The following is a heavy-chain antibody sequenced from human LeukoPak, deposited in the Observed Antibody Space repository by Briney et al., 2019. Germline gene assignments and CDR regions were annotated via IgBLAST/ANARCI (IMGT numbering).Heavy chain of an antibody. J-gene: IGHJ4*02. CDR1: GFAFSSYA. CDR3: AKDEMATIPYYFDY. Sequence: GGSLRLSCAASGFAFSSYAMSWVRQAPGKGLEWVSAVSGSGGSTYYADSVKGRFTISRDNSKNTLYLQMNSLRAEDTAVYYCAKDEMATIPYYFDYWGQGTLVTVSS. CDR2: VSGSGGST. V-gene: IGHV3-23*01. D-gene: IGHD5-24*01.